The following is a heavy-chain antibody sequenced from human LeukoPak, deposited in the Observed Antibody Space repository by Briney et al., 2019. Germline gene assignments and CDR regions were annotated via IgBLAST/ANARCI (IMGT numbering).Heavy chain of an antibody. Sequence: PGGSLRLSCAASGFTFDDYGLSWVSQAPGKGLEWVSGINWNGGSTGYADSVKGRFTISRDNAKNSLYLQMNSLRAEDTALYYCARQNKNDYIWGNYRTNYFDYWGQGTLVTVSS. J-gene: IGHJ4*02. CDR2: INWNGGST. CDR3: ARQNKNDYIWGNYRTNYFDY. D-gene: IGHD3-16*02. CDR1: GFTFDDYG. V-gene: IGHV3-20*04.